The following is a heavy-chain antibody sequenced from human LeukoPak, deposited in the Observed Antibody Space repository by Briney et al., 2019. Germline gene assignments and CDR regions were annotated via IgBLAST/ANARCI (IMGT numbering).Heavy chain of an antibody. CDR2: INAGNGNT. CDR3: ARDHVSVTTSLDY. CDR1: GYTFTSYA. D-gene: IGHD4-17*01. Sequence: ASVKVSCTASGYTFTSYAMHWVRQAPGQRLEWMGWINAGNGNTKYSQKFQGRVTITRDTPASTAYMELSSLRSEDTAVYYCARDHVSVTTSLDYWGQGTLVTVSS. J-gene: IGHJ4*02. V-gene: IGHV1-3*01.